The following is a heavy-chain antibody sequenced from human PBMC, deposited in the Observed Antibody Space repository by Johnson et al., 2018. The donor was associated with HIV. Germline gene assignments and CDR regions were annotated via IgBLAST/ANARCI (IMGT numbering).Heavy chain of an antibody. D-gene: IGHD1-26*01. CDR1: GFTVSSNY. J-gene: IGHJ3*02. Sequence: MLLVESGGGLVQPGGSLRLSCAASGFTVSSNYMSWVRQAPGKGLEWVSFIYDGGTTYYADSVKGRFTISRDNSKNTLYLQMNSLRAEDTAVYYCARDLVVGDHSTPLTHAFDIWGQGTMVTVSS. CDR3: ARDLVVGDHSTPLTHAFDI. CDR2: IYDGGTT. V-gene: IGHV3-66*01.